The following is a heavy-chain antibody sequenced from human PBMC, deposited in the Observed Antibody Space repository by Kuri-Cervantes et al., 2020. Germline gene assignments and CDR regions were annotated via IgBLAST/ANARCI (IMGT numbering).Heavy chain of an antibody. Sequence: GESLKISCAASGFTFSDYYMSWIRQAPGKGLEWVSYISSSGSTIYYADSVKGRFTISRDNSENSLYLQMNSLRTEDTALYYCAKATYYYDSSGYPLDWGQGTLVTVSS. V-gene: IGHV3-11*01. CDR2: ISSSGSTI. D-gene: IGHD3-22*01. CDR1: GFTFSDYY. J-gene: IGHJ4*02. CDR3: AKATYYYDSSGYPLD.